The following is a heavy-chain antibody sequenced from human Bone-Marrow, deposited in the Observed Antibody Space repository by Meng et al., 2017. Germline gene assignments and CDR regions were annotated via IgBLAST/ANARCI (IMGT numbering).Heavy chain of an antibody. D-gene: IGHD1-1*01. CDR1: GFTFSNAW. J-gene: IGHJ4*02. Sequence: VELVESGGGLVRPGGSLRLSCAASGFTFSNAWMGWVRQAPGRGLEWVARIKSKTDGETPDYAAPVKGRFTISRDDSKNTLYLQMHSLKTEDTAVYYCNWNDFGDYWGQGALVTVSS. V-gene: IGHV3-15*01. CDR3: NWNDFGDY. CDR2: IKSKTDGETP.